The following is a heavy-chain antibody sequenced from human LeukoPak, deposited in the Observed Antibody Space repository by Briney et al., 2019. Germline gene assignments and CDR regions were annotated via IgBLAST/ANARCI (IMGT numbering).Heavy chain of an antibody. V-gene: IGHV3-23*01. D-gene: IGHD1-20*01. CDR1: GFTFSSYA. Sequence: PGRSLRLSCAAPGFTFSSYAMSWVRQAPGKGLEWVSAISGSGGSTYYADSVKGPFTISRDNSKNTLYLQMNSLRAEDTAVYYCAKGANWNHDAFDIWGQGTMVTVSS. CDR3: AKGANWNHDAFDI. CDR2: ISGSGGST. J-gene: IGHJ3*02.